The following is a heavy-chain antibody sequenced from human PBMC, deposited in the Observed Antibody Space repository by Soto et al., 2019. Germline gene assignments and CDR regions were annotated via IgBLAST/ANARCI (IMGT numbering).Heavy chain of an antibody. Sequence: GGSLRLSCAASGFTFSSYAMHWVRQAPGKGLEWVAVISYDGSNKYYADSVKGRFTISRDNSKNTLYLQMNSLRAEDTAVYYCARDPVDDYFDYWGQGTLVTVSS. CDR2: ISYDGSNK. V-gene: IGHV3-30-3*01. J-gene: IGHJ4*02. CDR1: GFTFSSYA. CDR3: ARDPVDDYFDY.